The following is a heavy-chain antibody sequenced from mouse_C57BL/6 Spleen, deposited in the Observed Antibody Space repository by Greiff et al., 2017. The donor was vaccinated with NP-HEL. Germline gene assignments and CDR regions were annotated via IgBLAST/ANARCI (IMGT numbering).Heavy chain of an antibody. CDR3: ARRDGSSFDY. V-gene: IGHV14-2*01. CDR1: GFNIKDYY. CDR2: IDPEDGET. J-gene: IGHJ2*01. D-gene: IGHD1-1*01. Sequence: EVQLQQSGAELVKPGASVKLSCTASGFNIKDYYMHWVKQRTEQGLEWIGRIDPEDGETKYAPNFQGKATITADTSSNTAYLQLSSLTSEDTAVYYCARRDGSSFDYWGQGTTLTVSS.